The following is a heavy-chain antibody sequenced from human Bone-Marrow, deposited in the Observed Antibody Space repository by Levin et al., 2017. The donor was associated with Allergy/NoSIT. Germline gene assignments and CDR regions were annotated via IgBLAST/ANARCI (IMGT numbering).Heavy chain of an antibody. CDR3: GHRRAYNGNWNGGDLDY. J-gene: IGHJ4*02. D-gene: IGHD1-20*01. Sequence: SGPTLVKPTETLTLTCTLSGFSLTTRPVGVGWIRQPPGKALEWVALIYWDNDKRYNPSLKNRVSIAKDASGNQVVLTMTNMDPVDTATYYCGHRRAYNGNWNGGDLDYWGQGVLVTVSA. V-gene: IGHV2-5*02. CDR2: IYWDNDK. CDR1: GFSLTTRPVG.